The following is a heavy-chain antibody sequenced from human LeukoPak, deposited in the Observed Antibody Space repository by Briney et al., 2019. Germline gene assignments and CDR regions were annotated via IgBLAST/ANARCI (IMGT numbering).Heavy chain of an antibody. CDR2: ISAYNGNP. D-gene: IGHD2-15*01. CDR1: GYTFTNYG. J-gene: IGHJ5*02. V-gene: IGHV1-18*01. CDR3: ARSKDCSGGSCYPRGDWFDP. Sequence: ASVKVSCKASGYTFTNYGISWVRQPPGQGLEWMGCISAYNGNPKSAQRFQVRVTITTDTPTSTAYMELRSLRSDDTSVYYCARSKDCSGGSCYPRGDWFDPWGQGTLVTVSS.